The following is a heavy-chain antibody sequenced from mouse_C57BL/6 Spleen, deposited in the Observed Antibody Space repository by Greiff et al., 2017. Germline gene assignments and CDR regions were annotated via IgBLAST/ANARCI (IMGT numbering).Heavy chain of an antibody. Sequence: EVQLVESGGGLVKPGGSLKLSCAASGFTFSDYGMHWVRQAPEKGLEWVAYISSGSSTIYYADTVKGRFTISRDNAKNTLFLQITRLRSEDTAMYYCARDYGKGDAMDYWGQGTSVTVSS. V-gene: IGHV5-17*01. CDR1: GFTFSDYG. CDR3: ARDYGKGDAMDY. J-gene: IGHJ4*01. D-gene: IGHD2-1*01. CDR2: ISSGSSTI.